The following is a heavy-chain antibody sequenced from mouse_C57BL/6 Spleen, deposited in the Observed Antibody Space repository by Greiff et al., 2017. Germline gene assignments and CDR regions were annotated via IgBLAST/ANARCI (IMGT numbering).Heavy chain of an antibody. CDR1: GYTFTSYG. CDR2: IYPRSGNT. J-gene: IGHJ1*03. V-gene: IGHV1-81*01. D-gene: IGHD1-1*01. Sequence: QVQLQQSGAELARPGASVKLSCKASGYTFTSYGISWVKQRTGQGLEWIGEIYPRSGNTYYNEKFKGKATLTADKSSSTAYMELRSLTSEDSAVYFCARDGTTVVAPYWYFDVWGTGTTVTVSS. CDR3: ARDGTTVVAPYWYFDV.